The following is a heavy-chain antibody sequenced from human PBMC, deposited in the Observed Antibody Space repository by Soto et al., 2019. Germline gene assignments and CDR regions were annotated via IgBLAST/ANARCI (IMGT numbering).Heavy chain of an antibody. CDR2: IYYSGST. Sequence: PSETLSLTCTVSGGSISSGGYYWSWIRQHPGKGLEWIGYIYYSGSTYYNPSLKSRVTISVDTSKNQFSLKLSSVTAADTAVYYCARDWGGSASAGVFDYWGQGTLVTVPS. J-gene: IGHJ4*02. D-gene: IGHD6-13*01. V-gene: IGHV4-31*03. CDR3: ARDWGGSASAGVFDY. CDR1: GGSISSGGYY.